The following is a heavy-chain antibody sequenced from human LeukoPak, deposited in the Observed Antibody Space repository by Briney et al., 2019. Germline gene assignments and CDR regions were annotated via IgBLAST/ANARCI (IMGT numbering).Heavy chain of an antibody. CDR2: SAYNGNT. D-gene: IGHD1-14*01. J-gene: IGHJ4*02. CDR3: ARYKSMFRGVTTSDY. CDR1: GYTFTNYG. Sequence: ASVKVSCKASGYTFTNYGFNWVRQAPGQGLEWMGNSAYNGNTNYAQKFQDRVTMTTDTSTSTAYMELRSLRSDDTAVYYCARYKSMFRGVTTSDYWGEGTLVTLSS. V-gene: IGHV1-18*01.